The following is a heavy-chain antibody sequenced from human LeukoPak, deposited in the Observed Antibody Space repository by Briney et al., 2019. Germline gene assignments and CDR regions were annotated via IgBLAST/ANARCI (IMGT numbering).Heavy chain of an antibody. V-gene: IGHV1-2*02. CDR2: SDPKSGAT. D-gene: IGHD3-10*01. Sequence: ASVQVSCKTSGYTFTSYYIHWLRQAPGQRFEWMGWSDPKSGATKYEHFQGRVTMTRDTSISTAYMELSRLRSDDTAVYYCARVGGQGLLWFGAIDYWGQGTLVTVSS. J-gene: IGHJ4*01. CDR1: GYTFTSYY. CDR3: ARVGGQGLLWFGAIDY.